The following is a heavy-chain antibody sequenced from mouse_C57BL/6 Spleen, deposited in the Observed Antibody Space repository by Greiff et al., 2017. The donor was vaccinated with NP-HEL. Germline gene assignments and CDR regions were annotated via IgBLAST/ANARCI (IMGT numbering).Heavy chain of an antibody. CDR3: ARPYDSAMDY. V-gene: IGHV5-17*01. J-gene: IGHJ4*01. D-gene: IGHD2-4*01. Sequence: EVHLVESGGGLVKPGGSLKLSCAASGFTFSDYGMHWVRQAPEKGLEWVAYISSGSSTIYYADTVKGRFTISRDNAKNTLFLQMTSLRSEDTAMYYCARPYDSAMDYWGQGTSVTVSS. CDR1: GFTFSDYG. CDR2: ISSGSSTI.